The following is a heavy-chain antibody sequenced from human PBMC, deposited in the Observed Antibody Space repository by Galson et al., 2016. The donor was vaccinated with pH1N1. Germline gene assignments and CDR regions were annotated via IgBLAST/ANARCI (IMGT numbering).Heavy chain of an antibody. Sequence: TLSLTCTVSGGSISSSDYFWSWTRQPPGKGLEWIGYIYYSGSTYYNPSLKSRVTISIDTSKNQFSLKLSSVTAADTAVYYCARGLDGDYVGYFDLWGHGTLVTVSS. V-gene: IGHV4-30-4*08. CDR2: IYYSGST. CDR3: ARGLDGDYVGYFDL. J-gene: IGHJ2*01. D-gene: IGHD4-17*01. CDR1: GGSISSSDYF.